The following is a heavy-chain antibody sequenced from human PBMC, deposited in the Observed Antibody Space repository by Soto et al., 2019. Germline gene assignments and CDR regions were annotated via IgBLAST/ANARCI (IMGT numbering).Heavy chain of an antibody. CDR3: ARDSWTSYYYGSGSYQPLDY. V-gene: IGHV3-7*01. CDR2: IKQDGSEK. J-gene: IGHJ4*02. CDR1: GFTFSSYW. D-gene: IGHD3-10*01. Sequence: GGSLRLSCAASGFTFSSYWMSWVRQAPGKGLEWVANIKQDGSEKYYVDSVKGRFTISRDNAKNSLYLQMNSLRAEDTAVYYCARDSWTSYYYGSGSYQPLDYWGQGTLVTVSS.